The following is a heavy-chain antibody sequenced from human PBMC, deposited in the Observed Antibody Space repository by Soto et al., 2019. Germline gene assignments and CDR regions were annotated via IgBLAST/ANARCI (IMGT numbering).Heavy chain of an antibody. CDR3: ARRDTAMVGFDI. CDR1: GYSLTGYW. J-gene: IGHJ3*02. D-gene: IGHD5-18*01. Sequence: GQSLNLSCYVSGYSLTGYWIGWVRQMPGKGLEWMGIIYPGDSDTRYSPSFQGQVTISADKSISTAYLQWSSLKASDTAMYYCARRDTAMVGFDIWGQGTMVIVS. CDR2: IYPGDSDT. V-gene: IGHV5-51*01.